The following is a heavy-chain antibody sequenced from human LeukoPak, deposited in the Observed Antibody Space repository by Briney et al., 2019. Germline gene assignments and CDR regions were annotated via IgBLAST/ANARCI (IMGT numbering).Heavy chain of an antibody. V-gene: IGHV4-34*01. CDR1: GGSFSGYY. J-gene: IGHJ3*02. CDR3: ARQWEPGAFDI. D-gene: IGHD1-26*01. Sequence: SETLSLTCAVYGGSFSGYYWSWIRQPPGKGLEWIGYIYHSGSTYYNPSLKSRVTISVDRSKNQFSLKLSSVTAADTAVYYCARQWEPGAFDIWGQGTMVTVSS. CDR2: IYHSGST.